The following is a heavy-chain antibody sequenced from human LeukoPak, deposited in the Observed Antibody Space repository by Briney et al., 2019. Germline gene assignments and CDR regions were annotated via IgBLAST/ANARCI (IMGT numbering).Heavy chain of an antibody. CDR3: GPSDS. CDR2: ISDEGNDA. Sequence: PGGSLRLSCTASGFAFSNYAIHGVRQAPGKGLEWVAVISDEGNDAYYAGSVEGRFNISRDNFKSTVFLQMNGLRPEDTALYDCGPSDSWGQGTLVTVSS. J-gene: IGHJ5*02. CDR1: GFAFSNYA. D-gene: IGHD2-21*01. V-gene: IGHV3-30-3*01.